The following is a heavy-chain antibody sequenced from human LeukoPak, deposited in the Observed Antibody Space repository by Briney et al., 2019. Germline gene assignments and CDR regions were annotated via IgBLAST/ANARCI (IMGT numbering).Heavy chain of an antibody. CDR2: ITWNSGDI. J-gene: IGHJ4*02. CDR3: AKQGEPDFFDY. D-gene: IGHD1-14*01. CDR1: GFTFDDYA. V-gene: IGHV3-9*01. Sequence: GRSLRLSCAASGFTFDDYAMHWVRQVPGKGLEWVSGITWNSGDIDYADSVKGRFTISRDNAKNSLYLQMNSLRVEDTAFYYCAKQGEPDFFDYWGQGTLVTLSS.